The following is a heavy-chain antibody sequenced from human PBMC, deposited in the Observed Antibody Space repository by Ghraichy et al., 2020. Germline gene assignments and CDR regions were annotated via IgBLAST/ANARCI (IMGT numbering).Heavy chain of an antibody. V-gene: IGHV4-59*01. J-gene: IGHJ6*03. CDR1: GGSISSYY. CDR3: ASGGRAAGPDNYYYYYYMDV. D-gene: IGHD6-13*01. CDR2: IYYSGST. Sequence: SETLSLTCTVSGGSISSYYWSWIRQPPGKGLEWIGYIYYSGSTNYNPSLKSRVTISVDTSKNQFSLKLSSVTAADTAVYYCASGGRAAGPDNYYYYYYMDVWGKGTTVTVSS.